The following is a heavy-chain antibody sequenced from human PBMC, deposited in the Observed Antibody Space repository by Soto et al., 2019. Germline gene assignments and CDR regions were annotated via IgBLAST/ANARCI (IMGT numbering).Heavy chain of an antibody. J-gene: IGHJ4*02. CDR1: GYTFTSYG. Sequence: VQLVQSGAEVKKPGASVKVSCKASGYTFTSYGISWVRQAPGQGLEWMGWISAYNGNTNYAQKLQGRVTMTTDTSTSTAYMELRSLRSDDTAVYYCARDQRAFGDFWSGYYRTFFDYWGQGTLVTVSS. V-gene: IGHV1-18*01. CDR3: ARDQRAFGDFWSGYYRTFFDY. D-gene: IGHD3-3*01. CDR2: ISAYNGNT.